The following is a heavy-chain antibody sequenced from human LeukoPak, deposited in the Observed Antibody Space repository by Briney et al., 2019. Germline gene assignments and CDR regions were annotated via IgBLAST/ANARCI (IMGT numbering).Heavy chain of an antibody. CDR1: GGSISSNAYY. D-gene: IGHD3-3*01. J-gene: IGHJ4*02. CDR2: IYYSGST. CDR3: ARGISITALYYFDY. V-gene: IGHV4-61*08. Sequence: SETLSLTCTVSGGSISSNAYYWAWIRQPPGKGLEWIGYIYYSGSTNYNPSLKSRVTISVDTSKNRFSLKLSSVTAADTAVYYCARGISITALYYFDYWGQGTLVTVSS.